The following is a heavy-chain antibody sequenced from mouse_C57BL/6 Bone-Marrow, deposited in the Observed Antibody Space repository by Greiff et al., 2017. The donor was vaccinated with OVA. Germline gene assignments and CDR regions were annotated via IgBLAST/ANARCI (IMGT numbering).Heavy chain of an antibody. J-gene: IGHJ2*01. CDR2: IHPSDSDT. CDR1: GYTFTSYW. D-gene: IGHD1-1*01. Sequence: QVQLQQPGAELVKPGASVKVSCKASGYTFTSYWMHWVKQRPGQGLEWIGRIHPSDSDTNYNQKFKGKATLTVDKSSSTAYMQLSCLTSEDTAVYYCAISLTTSTSMGNYWGQGTTLTVSS. CDR3: AISLTTSTSMGNY. V-gene: IGHV1-74*01.